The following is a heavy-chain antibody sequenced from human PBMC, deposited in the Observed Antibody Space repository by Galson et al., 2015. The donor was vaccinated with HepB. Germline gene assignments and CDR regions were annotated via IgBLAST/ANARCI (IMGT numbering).Heavy chain of an antibody. V-gene: IGHV3-23*01. J-gene: IGHJ6*03. CDR2: ISGSGGST. Sequence: SLRLSCAASGFTFSSYAMSWVRQAPGKGLEWVSAISGSGGSTYYADSVKGRFTISRDNSKNTLYLQMNSLRAEDTAVYYCGGGGYCSSTSCLTFYLYYYYMDVWGKGTTVTVSS. CDR1: GFTFSSYA. CDR3: GGGGYCSSTSCLTFYLYYYYMDV. D-gene: IGHD2-2*01.